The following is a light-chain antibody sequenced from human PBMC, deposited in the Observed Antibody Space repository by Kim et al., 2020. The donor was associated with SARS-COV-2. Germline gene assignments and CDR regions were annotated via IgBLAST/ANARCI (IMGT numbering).Light chain of an antibody. Sequence: GRTLAISCTRSSGSITSNYVQRYQQRPGSSPTTVIYEDNQRPSGVPDRCSGSIDSCSTSASLTISGLKNEDEADYYSHCYEGSTLVFGGGTQLTVL. CDR3: HCYEGSTLV. CDR2: EDN. V-gene: IGLV6-57*01. J-gene: IGLJ2*01. CDR1: SGSITSNY.